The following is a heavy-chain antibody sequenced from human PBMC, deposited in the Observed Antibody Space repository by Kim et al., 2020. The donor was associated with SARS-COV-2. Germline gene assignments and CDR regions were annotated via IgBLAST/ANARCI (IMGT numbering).Heavy chain of an antibody. D-gene: IGHD6-13*01. J-gene: IGHJ4*02. CDR3: ARVGAGYSSSWYVEGFDY. CDR2: IYHSGST. Sequence: SETLSLTCAVSGGSISSSNWWSWVRQPPGKGLEWIGEIYHSGSTNYNPSLKSRVTISVDKSKNQFSLKLSSVTAADTAVYYCARVGAGYSSSWYVEGFDYWGQGTLVTVSS. CDR1: GGSISSSNW. V-gene: IGHV4-4*02.